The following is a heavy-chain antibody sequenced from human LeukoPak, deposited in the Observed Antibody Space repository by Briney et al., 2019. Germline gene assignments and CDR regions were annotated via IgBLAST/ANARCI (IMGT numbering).Heavy chain of an antibody. J-gene: IGHJ4*02. D-gene: IGHD4-17*01. CDR3: ARANGDLDY. CDR1: GYTFTRYD. CDR2: INPNSGNR. Sequence: GASVKVSCKASGYTFTRYDTNWVRQATGQGLEWMGWINPNSGNRGYAQKFQGRVSITRDTSINTAYMELSSLRSDDTAVYYCARANGDLDYWGQGTLVTVSS. V-gene: IGHV1-8*03.